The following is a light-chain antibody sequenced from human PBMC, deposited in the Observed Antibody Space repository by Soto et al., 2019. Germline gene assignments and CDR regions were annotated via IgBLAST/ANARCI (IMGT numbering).Light chain of an antibody. V-gene: IGLV2-14*01. CDR3: SSYTSSSFYV. Sequence: QSVLTQPASVSGSRGQSITISCTGTSSDVGGYNYVSWYQQHPGKAPKLMIYEVSNRPSGVSNRFSGSKSGNTASLTISGLQAEDEADYYCSSYTSSSFYVFGTGTKVTVL. CDR2: EVS. J-gene: IGLJ1*01. CDR1: SSDVGGYNY.